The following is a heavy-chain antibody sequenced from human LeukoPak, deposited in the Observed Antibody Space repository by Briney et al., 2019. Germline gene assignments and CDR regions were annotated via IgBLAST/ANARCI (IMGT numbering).Heavy chain of an antibody. V-gene: IGHV4-59*12. CDR3: ARDVDIVATVWFDP. CDR1: GGSISSYY. Sequence: SETLSLTCTVSGGSISSYYWSWIRQPPGKGLEWIGYIYYSGSTNYNPSLKSRVTISVDTSKNQFSLRLSSVTAADTAVYYCARDVDIVATVWFDPWGQGTLVTVSS. CDR2: IYYSGST. D-gene: IGHD5-12*01. J-gene: IGHJ5*02.